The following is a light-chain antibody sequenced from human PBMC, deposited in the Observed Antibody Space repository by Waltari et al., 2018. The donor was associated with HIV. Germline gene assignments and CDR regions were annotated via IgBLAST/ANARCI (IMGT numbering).Light chain of an antibody. CDR3: QQYDNLVIT. V-gene: IGKV1-33*01. Sequence: DIQMTQSPSSLSASVGDRVTIPCQASQDIRHYLNWYQQKPGKAPKLLLYDASNLETGVPSRFSGSGSGTDFIFTISSLQPEDIATYYCQQYDNLVITFGQGTRLEIK. CDR2: DAS. CDR1: QDIRHY. J-gene: IGKJ5*01.